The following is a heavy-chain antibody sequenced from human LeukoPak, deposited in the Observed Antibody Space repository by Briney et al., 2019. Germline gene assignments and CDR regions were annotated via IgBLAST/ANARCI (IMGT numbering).Heavy chain of an antibody. CDR1: GFTFSSYG. CDR2: ISYDGSNK. D-gene: IGHD6-6*01. CDR3: ARAPGIASSYGY. J-gene: IGHJ4*02. Sequence: AGGPLRLSCAASGFTFSSYGMHWVRQAPGKGLEWVAVISYDGSNKYYADSVEGRFTISRDNSKNTLYLQMNSLRAEDTAVYYCARAPGIASSYGYWGQGTLVTVSS. V-gene: IGHV3-30*03.